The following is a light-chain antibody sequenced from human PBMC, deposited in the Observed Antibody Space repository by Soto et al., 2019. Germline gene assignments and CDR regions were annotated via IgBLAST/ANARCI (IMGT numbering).Light chain of an antibody. V-gene: IGKV4-1*01. J-gene: IGKJ3*01. CDR3: QQYCSTPFP. Sequence: DIVMTQSPDSLAVSLGERATINCKSSQSVLYSSNNKNYLAWYQQKPGQPPKLLIYWASTRESGVPDRFSGSGSGTDFTLTISSLQAEDVAVYYCQQYCSTPFPFGPGTKVDIK. CDR1: QSVLYSSNNKNY. CDR2: WAS.